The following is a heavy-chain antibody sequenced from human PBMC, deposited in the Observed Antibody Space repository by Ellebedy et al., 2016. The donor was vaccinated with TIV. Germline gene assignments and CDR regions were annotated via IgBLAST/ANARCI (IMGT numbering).Heavy chain of an antibody. CDR1: GFTFSSYW. CDR2: IKQDGSEK. D-gene: IGHD6-13*01. Sequence: GESLKISXAASGFTFSSYWMSWVRQAPGKGLEWVANIKQDGSEKYYVDSVKGRFTISRDNAKNSLYLQMNSLRAEDTAVYYCAKDRVAAAGTGDYWGQGTLVTVSS. V-gene: IGHV3-7*01. CDR3: AKDRVAAAGTGDY. J-gene: IGHJ4*02.